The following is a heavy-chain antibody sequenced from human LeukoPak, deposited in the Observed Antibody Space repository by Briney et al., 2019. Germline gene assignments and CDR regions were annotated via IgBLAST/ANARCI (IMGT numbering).Heavy chain of an antibody. CDR1: VGSISGYN. CDR3: ARHYPYYGSGPWAFLSFDY. D-gene: IGHD3-10*01. CDR2: IYTSGST. J-gene: IGHJ4*02. V-gene: IGHV4-4*07. Sequence: SETLSLTSADPVGSISGYNSCWIWQPAREGLEWIGRIYTSGSTNYNPSPNSRVAISVDTSKNQFSLKLSSVTAADTAVYYCARHYPYYGSGPWAFLSFDYWGQGTLVTVSS.